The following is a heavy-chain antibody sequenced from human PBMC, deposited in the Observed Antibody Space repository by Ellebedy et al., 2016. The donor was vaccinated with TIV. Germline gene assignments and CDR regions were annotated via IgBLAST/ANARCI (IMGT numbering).Heavy chain of an antibody. CDR2: INQDGSDT. CDR3: ATDGSYGDYRSPTHAFVM. CDR1: GFTFNSYW. D-gene: IGHD4-17*01. Sequence: GESLKISCAASGFTFNSYWMTWVRQAPGKGLEWVANINQDGSDTYYVDSLRGRFTIYRDNAKNSLYLLMNSLRGEDTAVYYCATDGSYGDYRSPTHAFVMWGQGTLVTVSS. J-gene: IGHJ3*02. V-gene: IGHV3-7*01.